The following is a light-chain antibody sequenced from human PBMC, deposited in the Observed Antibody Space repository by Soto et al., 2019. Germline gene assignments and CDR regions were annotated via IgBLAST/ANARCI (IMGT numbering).Light chain of an antibody. CDR1: QTISSY. CDR3: HQYGDGPYT. CDR2: GAS. Sequence: DIQMTQSPSSLSASVGDSVTVTCRASQTISSYLAWYQKKPGKAPNLLIYGASTRATGIPVRFSGSGSGTEFTLTISSLQSEDFAVYYCHQYGDGPYTFGQGTKVDI. J-gene: IGKJ2*01. V-gene: IGKV1-NL1*01.